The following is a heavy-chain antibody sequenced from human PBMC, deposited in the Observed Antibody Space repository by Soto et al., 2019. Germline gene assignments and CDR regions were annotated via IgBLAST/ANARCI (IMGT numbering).Heavy chain of an antibody. CDR2: ISHIGSS. V-gene: IGHV4-34*02. CDR3: AREVSILGVLSPIGS. Sequence: QVQLQQWGAGLLKPSETLSLTCAVSGGSFSDYYWSWIRQPPGKGLEWIGEISHIGSSNYNPSLKSRVTISLDTSRNQFSLKLRSVSAADTSVYYCAREVSILGVLSPIGSWGQGTRVTVSS. CDR1: GGSFSDYY. J-gene: IGHJ5*02. D-gene: IGHD3-3*01.